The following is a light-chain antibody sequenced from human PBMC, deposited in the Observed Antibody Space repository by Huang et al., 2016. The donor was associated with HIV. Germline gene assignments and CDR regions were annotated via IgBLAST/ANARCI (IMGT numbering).Light chain of an antibody. J-gene: IGKJ1*01. CDR2: GAS. CDR3: QQYGSSSWT. CDR1: QSVSRRY. Sequence: EIVLTQSPGTLSLSPGERATLSCRASQSVSRRYLAGYQQNPGQAPRLLIHGASTRATGIPDRLSGSGSGTDFTLTISRLEPEDFAVYYCQQYGSSSWTFGQGTKVEIK. V-gene: IGKV3-20*01.